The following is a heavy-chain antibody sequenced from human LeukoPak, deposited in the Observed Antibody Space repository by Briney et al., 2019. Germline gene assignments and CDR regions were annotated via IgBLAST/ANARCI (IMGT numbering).Heavy chain of an antibody. D-gene: IGHD1-26*01. J-gene: IGHJ4*02. V-gene: IGHV3-23*01. CDR3: ATTNRYSGSYRDFDY. CDR1: GFTFSIYA. CDR2: ISGSGGST. Sequence: GGSLRLSCAASGFTFSIYAMSWVRQAPGNGLECVSAISGSGGSTYYADSVKGRFTISRDNSKNTLYLQMNSLRAEDTALYYCATTNRYSGSYRDFDYWGQGTLVTVSS.